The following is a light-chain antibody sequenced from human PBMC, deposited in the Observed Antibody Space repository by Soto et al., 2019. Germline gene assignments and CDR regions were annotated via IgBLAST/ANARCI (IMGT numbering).Light chain of an antibody. CDR3: SSYAGSSTLV. V-gene: IGLV2-23*01. CDR2: EGS. CDR1: SSDVGSYNL. J-gene: IGLJ2*01. Sequence: QSALTQPASVSGSPRQSITISCTGSSSDVGSYNLVSWYQQHPGKAPKLMIYEGSKRPSGVSNRFSGSKSGNTASLTISGLQAEDEADYYCSSYAGSSTLVFGGGTKLTVL.